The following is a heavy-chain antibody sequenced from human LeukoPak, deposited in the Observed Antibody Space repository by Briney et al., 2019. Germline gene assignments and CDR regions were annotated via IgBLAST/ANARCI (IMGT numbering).Heavy chain of an antibody. D-gene: IGHD3-22*01. V-gene: IGHV5-51*01. J-gene: IGHJ3*02. Sequence: GESLKISCKGSGYSFTSYWIGWVRQMPGKGLEWMGIIYPGDSDTRYSPSFQGQVTISADKSISTAYLQWSSLKASDTAMYYCARPYYYDSSGYYIDAFDIWGQGTMVTVSS. CDR1: GYSFTSYW. CDR3: ARPYYYDSSGYYIDAFDI. CDR2: IYPGDSDT.